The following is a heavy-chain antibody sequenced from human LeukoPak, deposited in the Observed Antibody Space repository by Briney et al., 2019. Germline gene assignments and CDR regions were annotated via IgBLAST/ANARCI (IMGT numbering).Heavy chain of an antibody. V-gene: IGHV4-31*11. CDR2: IYNTGSA. CDR1: GRSISSGTPY. CDR3: ASTHCASPSCYSYYYSGLDV. Sequence: SETLSLTCAVSGRSISSGTPYWNWIRQQPGQGLEWFGHIYNTGSAYYNPSLMSRVSISIDTSENQFSLKLSSVTAADTAVYYCASTHCASPSCYSYYYSGLDVWGQGTTVIVSS. J-gene: IGHJ6*02. D-gene: IGHD2-2*01.